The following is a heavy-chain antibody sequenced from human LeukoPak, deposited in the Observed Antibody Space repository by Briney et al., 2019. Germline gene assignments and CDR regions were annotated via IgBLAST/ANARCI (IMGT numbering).Heavy chain of an antibody. Sequence: SVKVSCKASGGTFSSYAISWVRQAPGQGLEWMGGIIPIFGTANYAQKFQGRVTITADESTSTAYMELSSLRSEDTAVYHCAREIYPRGTNRYYSGSYFYGPSPFPGFDYWGQGTLVTVSS. D-gene: IGHD1-26*01. V-gene: IGHV1-69*13. CDR1: GGTFSSYA. J-gene: IGHJ4*02. CDR3: AREIYPRGTNRYYSGSYFYGPSPFPGFDY. CDR2: IIPIFGTA.